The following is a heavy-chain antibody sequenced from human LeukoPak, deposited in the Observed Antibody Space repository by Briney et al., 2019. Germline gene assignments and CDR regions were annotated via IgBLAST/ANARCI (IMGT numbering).Heavy chain of an antibody. CDR3: ARAFRATGRSRQGY. CDR2: INPSGGST. J-gene: IGHJ4*02. CDR1: GYTFTSYY. V-gene: IGHV1-46*01. Sequence: GASVKVSCKASGYTFTSYYMHLVRQAPGQGLEWMGIINPSGGSTSYAQKFQGRVTMTRDTSTSTVYMELSSLRSEDTAVYYCARAFRATGRSRQGYWGQGTLSPSPQ.